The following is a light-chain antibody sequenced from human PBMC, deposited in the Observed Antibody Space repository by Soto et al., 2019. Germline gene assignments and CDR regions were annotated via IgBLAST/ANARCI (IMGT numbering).Light chain of an antibody. J-gene: IGLJ1*01. CDR1: NSDVGGYNF. CDR2: AVS. CDR3: CSYTRSSTSYV. V-gene: IGLV2-11*01. Sequence: QSALTQPRSVSGSPGQSVTISCTGTNSDVGGYNFVSWYQQLPGKAPKLMISAVSQRPSGVPDRFSGSKSGNTASLTISGLQADDEADYFCCSYTRSSTSYVFGTGTKLTVL.